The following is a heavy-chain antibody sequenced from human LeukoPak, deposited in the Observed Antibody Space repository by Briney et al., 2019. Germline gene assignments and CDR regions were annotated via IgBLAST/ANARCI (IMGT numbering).Heavy chain of an antibody. CDR1: GFTFSSYA. CDR3: ATGYSYGQDPQQFDH. J-gene: IGHJ4*02. V-gene: IGHV3-23*01. CDR2: ISGSGGST. D-gene: IGHD5-18*01. Sequence: SGGSLRLSCAASGFTFSSYAMSWVRQAPGKGLEWVSAISGSGGSTYYADSVKGRFTISRDNSKNTLYLQMNSLRAEDTAIYYCATGYSYGQDPQQFDHWGQGTLVTVSS.